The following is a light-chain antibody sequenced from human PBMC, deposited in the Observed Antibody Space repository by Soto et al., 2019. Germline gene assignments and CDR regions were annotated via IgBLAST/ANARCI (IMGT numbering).Light chain of an antibody. CDR2: GAS. Sequence: EIVLTQSPGTLSLSPGERATLSCRARQSINKRYLAWYQQKPGQAPRLLIYGASSRATGIPDMVSGSGSGTDLSLTISRLDPEEFAVYYCQQFGSSPGCTFGPGTKEDMK. V-gene: IGKV3-20*01. CDR1: QSINKRY. J-gene: IGKJ3*01. CDR3: QQFGSSPGCT.